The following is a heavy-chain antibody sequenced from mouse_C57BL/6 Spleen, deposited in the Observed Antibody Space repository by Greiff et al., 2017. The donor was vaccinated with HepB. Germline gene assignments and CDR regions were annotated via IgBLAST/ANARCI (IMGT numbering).Heavy chain of an antibody. J-gene: IGHJ1*03. D-gene: IGHD2-5*01. CDR3: ARPYYSNYWYFDV. CDR1: GFTFSDYG. V-gene: IGHV5-17*01. Sequence: EVKLQESGGGLVKPGGSLKLSCAASGFTFSDYGMHWVRQAPEKGLEWVAYISSGSSTIYYADTVKGRFTISRDNAKNTLFLQMTSLRSEDTAMYYCARPYYSNYWYFDVWGTGTTVTVSS. CDR2: ISSGSSTI.